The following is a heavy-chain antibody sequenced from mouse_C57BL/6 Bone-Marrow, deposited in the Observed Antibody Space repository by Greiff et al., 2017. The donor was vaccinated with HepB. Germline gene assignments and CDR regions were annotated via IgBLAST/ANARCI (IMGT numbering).Heavy chain of an antibody. CDR3: AKVSVVATRSAMGY. D-gene: IGHD1-1*01. CDR2: INPNNGGT. J-gene: IGHJ4*01. CDR1: GYTFTDYN. V-gene: IGHV1-18*01. Sequence: EVQLQESGPELVKPGASVKIPCKASGYTFTDYNMDWVKQSHGKSLEWIGDINPNNGGTIYNQKFKGKATLTVDKSSSTAYMELHSLTSEDTAVDYCAKVSVVATRSAMGYWGQGISVTVS.